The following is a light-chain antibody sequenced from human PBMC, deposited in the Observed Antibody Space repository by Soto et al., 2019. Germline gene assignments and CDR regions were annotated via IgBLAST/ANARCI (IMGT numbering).Light chain of an antibody. Sequence: EILLTQSPGTLSLSPGERATLSCRASQTVSNNYLVWYQHKPGRAPRLLIYGASTRATGIPARFSGSGSGTEFTLTISSLQSEDFAVYYCQQYNNWPPWTFGQGTKVDIK. V-gene: IGKV3-15*01. CDR3: QQYNNWPPWT. J-gene: IGKJ1*01. CDR1: QTVSNN. CDR2: GAS.